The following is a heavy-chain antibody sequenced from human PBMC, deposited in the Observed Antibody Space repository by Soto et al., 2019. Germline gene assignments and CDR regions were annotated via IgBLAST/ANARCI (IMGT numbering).Heavy chain of an antibody. CDR2: MSYDGSNK. CDR1: GFTFSSYA. CDR3: GGGGGAY. D-gene: IGHD3-16*01. Sequence: QVQLVESGGGVVQPGRSLRLSCAASGFTFSSYAMHWVRRAPGKGLEWMAVMSYDGSNKYYADSVKGRFTISRDNSKNTLDLEMDSPRPEEPALYFWGGGGGAYWGQGTLVIVSS. V-gene: IGHV3-30-3*01. J-gene: IGHJ4*02.